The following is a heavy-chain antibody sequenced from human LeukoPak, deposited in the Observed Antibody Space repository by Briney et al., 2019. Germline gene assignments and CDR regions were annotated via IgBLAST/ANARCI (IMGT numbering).Heavy chain of an antibody. Sequence: GGSLRLSCAASGFTFSDYYMSWIRQAPGKGLEWVSYISTSGSNIYYANSVRGRFTISRDDAKNSLYLQMNSLRAEATAVYYCAGSGGSSCFLGCGFDYWGQGTLVTVSS. CDR3: AGSGGSSCFLGCGFDY. D-gene: IGHD2-15*01. CDR1: GFTFSDYY. CDR2: ISTSGSNI. J-gene: IGHJ4*02. V-gene: IGHV3-11*04.